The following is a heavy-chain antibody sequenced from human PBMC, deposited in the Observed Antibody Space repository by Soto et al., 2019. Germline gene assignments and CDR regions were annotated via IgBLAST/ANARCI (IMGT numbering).Heavy chain of an antibody. D-gene: IGHD1-1*01. Sequence: GGSLRLSGAASEFTFSNYGMHWVRQAPGKGLEWVIVISYDGNVAYYADSVKGRFTISRDNSKNTLYLQMNSLRTEDTAMYYCAKEGPITNWYFDYWGQGTLVTVSS. CDR3: AKEGPITNWYFDY. CDR2: ISYDGNVA. V-gene: IGHV3-30*18. CDR1: EFTFSNYG. J-gene: IGHJ4*02.